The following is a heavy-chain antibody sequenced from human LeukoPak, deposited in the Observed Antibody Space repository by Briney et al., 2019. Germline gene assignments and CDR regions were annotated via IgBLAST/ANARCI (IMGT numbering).Heavy chain of an antibody. J-gene: IGHJ5*02. CDR3: ARDGGTAAGNNNWFDP. Sequence: GGSLRLSCAASGFTFSSYAMSWVRQAPGKGLEWVSAISGSGGTIYYADSVKGRFTISRDNAKNSLYLQMNSLRDEDTAVYYCARDGGTAAGNNNWFDPWGQGTLVTVSS. CDR2: ISGSGGTI. V-gene: IGHV3-23*01. D-gene: IGHD6-13*01. CDR1: GFTFSSYA.